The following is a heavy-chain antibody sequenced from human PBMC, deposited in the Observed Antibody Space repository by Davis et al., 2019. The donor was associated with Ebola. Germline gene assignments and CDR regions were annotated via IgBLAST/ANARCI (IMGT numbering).Heavy chain of an antibody. CDR1: GGTFSSYA. D-gene: IGHD3-10*01. J-gene: IGHJ6*02. Sequence: AASVKVSCKASGGTFSSYAISWVRQAPGQGLEWMGGIIPIFGTANYAQKFQGRVTMTTDTSTSTAYMELRSLRSDDTAVYYCARVAISVWFREGSYYYYGMDVWGQGTTVTVSS. CDR2: IIPIFGTA. CDR3: ARVAISVWFREGSYYYYGMDV. V-gene: IGHV1-69*05.